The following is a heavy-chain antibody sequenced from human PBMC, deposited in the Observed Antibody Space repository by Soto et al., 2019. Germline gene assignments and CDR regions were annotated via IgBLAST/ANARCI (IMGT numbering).Heavy chain of an antibody. Sequence: QVQLVQSGAEVKKPGASVKVSCKASGFTFTRYGISWVRQAPGQGLEWMGWISAFNGDTKYAQRLQGRVSMTTDTSTDTAHMELRSLRPDDTAVYYCARDSPSSGLLGTNYWGQGTLVSVSS. CDR3: ARDSPSSGLLGTNY. J-gene: IGHJ4*02. CDR2: ISAFNGDT. D-gene: IGHD6-19*01. V-gene: IGHV1-18*01. CDR1: GFTFTRYG.